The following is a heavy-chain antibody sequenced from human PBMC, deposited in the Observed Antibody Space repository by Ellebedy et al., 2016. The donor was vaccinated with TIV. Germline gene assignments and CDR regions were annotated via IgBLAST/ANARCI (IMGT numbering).Heavy chain of an antibody. J-gene: IGHJ3*02. V-gene: IGHV3-7*01. CDR2: INQDGSDK. CDR3: ATDGSYGDYLSPTHAFVM. Sequence: GESLKISCGASGFSFRSYWMTWVRQAPGKGLEWVANINQDGSDKYYEDSVKGRFTIARDNAKNSLFLQMSSLRVEDTAVYYCATDGSYGDYLSPTHAFVMWGQGTMVTVSA. CDR1: GFSFRSYW. D-gene: IGHD4-17*01.